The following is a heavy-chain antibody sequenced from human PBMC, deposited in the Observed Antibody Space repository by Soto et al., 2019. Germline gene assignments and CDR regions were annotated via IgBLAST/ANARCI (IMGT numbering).Heavy chain of an antibody. D-gene: IGHD6-13*01. V-gene: IGHV6-1*01. Sequence: SETLSLTCAISGDSVSSNSVAWNWISQAPSRGLEWLGRTYYRSKWYNDYAVSVKSRITINPDTSKNQVSLQLNSVTPEDTAVYYCARAEHSSSGKYGMDVWGQGTTVTVSS. CDR3: ARAEHSSSGKYGMDV. CDR2: TYYRSKWYN. CDR1: GDSVSSNSVA. J-gene: IGHJ6*02.